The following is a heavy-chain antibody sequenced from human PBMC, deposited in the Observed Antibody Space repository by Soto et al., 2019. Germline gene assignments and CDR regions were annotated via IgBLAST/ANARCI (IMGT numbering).Heavy chain of an antibody. CDR3: ATQPGEGWELLRLGDY. J-gene: IGHJ4*02. Sequence: GESLKISCKGSGYSFTSYWISWVRQMPGKGLEWMGRIDPSDSYTNYSPSFQGHVTISADKSISTAYLQWSSLKASDTAMYYCATQPGEGWELLRLGDYWGQGTLVTVSS. CDR2: IDPSDSYT. D-gene: IGHD1-26*01. V-gene: IGHV5-10-1*01. CDR1: GYSFTSYW.